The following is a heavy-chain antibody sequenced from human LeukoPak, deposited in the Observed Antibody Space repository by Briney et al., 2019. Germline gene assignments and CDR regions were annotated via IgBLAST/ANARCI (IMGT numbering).Heavy chain of an antibody. CDR3: ARGRVLLLWFGELSNFDY. Sequence: SSVKVSCKASGYTFTSYGTSWVRQAPGQGLEWMGWISAYNGNTNYAQKLQGRVTMTTDTYTSTAYMELRSLRSDDTAVYYCARGRVLLLWFGELSNFDYWAQGTLVTVSS. CDR2: ISAYNGNT. J-gene: IGHJ4*02. V-gene: IGHV1-18*01. CDR1: GYTFTSYG. D-gene: IGHD3-10*01.